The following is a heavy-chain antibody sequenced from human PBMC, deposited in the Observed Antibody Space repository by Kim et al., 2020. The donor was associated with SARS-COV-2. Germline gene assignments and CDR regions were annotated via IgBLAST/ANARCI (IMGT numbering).Heavy chain of an antibody. CDR1: GFTVSSNY. Sequence: GGSLRLSCAASGFTVSSNYMSWVRQAPGKGLEWVSVIYSGGSTYYADSVKGRFTISRDNSKNTLYLQMNSLRAEDTAVYYCARDLSPPYIAAAGQLGYWGQGTLVTVSS. J-gene: IGHJ4*02. V-gene: IGHV3-66*02. CDR2: IYSGGST. D-gene: IGHD6-13*01. CDR3: ARDLSPPYIAAAGQLGY.